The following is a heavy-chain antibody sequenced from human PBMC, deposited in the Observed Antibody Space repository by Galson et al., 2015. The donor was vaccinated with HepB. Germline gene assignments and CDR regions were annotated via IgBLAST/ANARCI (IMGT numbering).Heavy chain of an antibody. J-gene: IGHJ4*02. V-gene: IGHV3-33*08. CDR1: GFTFSSYG. CDR3: ARDSFYDSSGYYVY. CDR2: IWYDGSNK. D-gene: IGHD3-22*01. Sequence: SLRLSCAASGFTFSSYGMHWVRQAPGKGLEWVAVIWYDGSNKYYADSVKGRFTISRDNSKNTLYLQMNSLRAEDTAVYYCARDSFYDSSGYYVYWGQGTLVTVSS.